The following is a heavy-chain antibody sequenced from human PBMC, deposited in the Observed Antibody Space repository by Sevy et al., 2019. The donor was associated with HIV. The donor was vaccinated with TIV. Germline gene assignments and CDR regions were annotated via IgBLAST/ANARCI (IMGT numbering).Heavy chain of an antibody. CDR1: GFTFSDYY. D-gene: IGHD2-2*01. V-gene: IGHV3-11*01. CDR2: ISSSGSTI. Sequence: GGSLRLSCAASGFTFSDYYMSWIRQAPGKGLEWVSYISSSGSTIYYADSVKGRFTISRDNAKNSLYLQMNSLRAEDTAVYYCAASGYCGSSTSCDGANWFDPWGQGTLVTVSS. J-gene: IGHJ5*02. CDR3: AASGYCGSSTSCDGANWFDP.